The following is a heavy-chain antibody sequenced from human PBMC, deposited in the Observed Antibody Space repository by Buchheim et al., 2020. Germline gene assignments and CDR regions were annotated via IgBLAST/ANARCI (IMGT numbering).Heavy chain of an antibody. J-gene: IGHJ2*01. CDR1: GGSFSGYY. D-gene: IGHD5-24*01. CDR2: INHSGST. Sequence: QVQLQQWGAGLLKPSETLSLTCAVYGGSFSGYYWSWIRQPPGKGLEWIGEINHSGSTNYNPSLKSRVTIPVDTSKNQFSLKLSSVTAADTAVYYCARLYGDGYKRSKDLWGRGTL. V-gene: IGHV4-34*01. CDR3: ARLYGDGYKRSKDL.